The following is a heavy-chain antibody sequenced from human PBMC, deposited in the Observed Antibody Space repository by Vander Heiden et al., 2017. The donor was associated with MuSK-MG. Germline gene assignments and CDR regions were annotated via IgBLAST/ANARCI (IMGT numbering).Heavy chain of an antibody. Sequence: QLQLQESGPGLVKPSETLSLTCTVSGGSISSSSYYWGWIRQPPGKGLEWIGSIYYSGSTYYNPSLKRRVTISVDTSKNQFSLKLSSVTAADTAVYYCARRVYYDSSGGYWYFDLWGRGTLVTVSS. CDR1: GGSISSSSYY. CDR2: IYYSGST. CDR3: ARRVYYDSSGGYWYFDL. V-gene: IGHV4-39*01. D-gene: IGHD3-22*01. J-gene: IGHJ2*01.